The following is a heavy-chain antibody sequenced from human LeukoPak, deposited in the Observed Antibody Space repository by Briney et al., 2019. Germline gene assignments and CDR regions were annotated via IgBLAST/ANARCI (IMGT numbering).Heavy chain of an antibody. J-gene: IGHJ4*02. CDR1: CGCISRSRYF. D-gene: IGHD6-19*01. CDR3: ARQLVSRGWNFVH. V-gene: IGHV4-39*01. Sequence: SETLSLTCTLSCGCISRSRYFWRWIRQPPGKGLEWIGSIYYSGSTYYNPSLKSRVTISVDTSKNQFSLNLSSVTAADTAVYYLARQLVSRGWNFVHWSQGTLVTVSS. CDR2: IYYSGST.